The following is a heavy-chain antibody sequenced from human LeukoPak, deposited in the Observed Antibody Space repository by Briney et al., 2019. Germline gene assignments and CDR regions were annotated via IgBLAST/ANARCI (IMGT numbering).Heavy chain of an antibody. CDR3: AKAGLSRFDY. J-gene: IGHJ4*02. V-gene: IGHV3-23*01. Sequence: GGSLRLSRAASGFTFSDNYMTWVRQAPGKGLEWVSAFSGGGASTYYADSVKGRFTISRDNSKNTLYLQVNSLRVEDTAVYYCAKAGLSRFDYWGQGTLVTVSS. CDR1: GFTFSDNY. CDR2: FSGGGAST.